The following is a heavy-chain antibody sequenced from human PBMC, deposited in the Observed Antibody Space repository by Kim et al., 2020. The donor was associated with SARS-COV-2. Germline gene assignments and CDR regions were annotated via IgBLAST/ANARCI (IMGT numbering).Heavy chain of an antibody. CDR2: IYSGGST. CDR1: GFTVSGNY. J-gene: IGHJ4*02. D-gene: IGHD3-16*01. Sequence: GGSLRLSCAASGFTVSGNYMRWVRQAPGKGLEWVSVIYSGGSTFYADSVKGRFTISRDNSKNTVYLQMNSLRVEDTAVYFCARDRGGTGAVFDYWGQGT. CDR3: ARDRGGTGAVFDY. V-gene: IGHV3-53*01.